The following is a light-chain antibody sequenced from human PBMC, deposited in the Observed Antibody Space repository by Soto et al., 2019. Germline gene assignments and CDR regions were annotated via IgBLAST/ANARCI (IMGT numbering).Light chain of an antibody. CDR3: QQYGSSPRM. CDR2: GAS. J-gene: IGKJ1*01. V-gene: IGKV3-20*01. CDR1: QSVSSSY. Sequence: EIVLTQSPGTLSLSPGERATLSCRASQSVSSSYLAWYKQKPGQAPRLLIYGASSRATGIPDRSSGSGSGTDFTLTISRLEPEDFAVYYCQQYGSSPRMFGQGTKVEIK.